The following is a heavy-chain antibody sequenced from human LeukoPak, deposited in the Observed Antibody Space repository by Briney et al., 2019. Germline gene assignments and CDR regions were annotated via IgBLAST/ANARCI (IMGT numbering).Heavy chain of an antibody. CDR1: GGSFSGYY. V-gene: IGHV4-34*01. CDR3: ARGDYSSGWYTSDAFDI. Sequence: SETLSLTCAVYGGSFSGYYWSWIRQPPEKGLEWIGSIYYSGSTYYNPSLKSRVTISLDTSKNQFSLKLSSVTAADTAVYYCARGDYSSGWYTSDAFDIWGQGTVVTVSS. J-gene: IGHJ3*02. CDR2: IYYSGST. D-gene: IGHD6-19*01.